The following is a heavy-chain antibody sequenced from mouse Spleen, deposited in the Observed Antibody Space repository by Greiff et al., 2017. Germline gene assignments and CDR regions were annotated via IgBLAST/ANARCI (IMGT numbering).Heavy chain of an antibody. CDR3: AITYYYGRSPDY. CDR2: IHPSASDT. Sequence: VQLQQSGAELVKPGASVKVSCKASGYTFTSYWMHWVKQSPGKGLEWIGRIHPSASDTNSNQKFKAKATLTVDKSSSTAYMQLSSLTSEDSAVYYSAITYYYGRSPDYRGQGTTRTGSP. J-gene: IGHJ2*01. D-gene: IGHD1-1*01. V-gene: IGHV1-74*01. CDR1: GYTFTSYW.